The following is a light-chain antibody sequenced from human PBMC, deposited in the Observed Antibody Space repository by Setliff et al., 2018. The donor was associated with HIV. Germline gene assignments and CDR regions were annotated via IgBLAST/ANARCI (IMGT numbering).Light chain of an antibody. CDR3: SSYAGSNNMI. CDR1: SSDVGGYNY. CDR2: EVN. J-gene: IGLJ2*01. Sequence: QSALAQPTSASGSPGQSVTISCTGTSSDVGGYNYVSWYQQHPGKAPQVMIYEVNKRPSGVPDRFSGSKSGNTASLTVSGLQADDEADYYCSSYAGSNNMIFGGGT. V-gene: IGLV2-8*01.